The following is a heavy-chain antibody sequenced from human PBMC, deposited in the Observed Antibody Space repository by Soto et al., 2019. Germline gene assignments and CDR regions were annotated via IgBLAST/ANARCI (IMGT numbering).Heavy chain of an antibody. J-gene: IGHJ4*02. CDR2: ISGSGGST. CDR3: AKNNWNYDYFDY. Sequence: GGSLRLSCAASGFTFSIYAMSWVRQAPGKGLEWVSAISGSGGSTYYADSVKGRFTISRDNSKNTLYLQMNSLRAEDTAVYYCAKNNWNYDYFDYWGQGTLVTVSS. V-gene: IGHV3-23*01. D-gene: IGHD1-7*01. CDR1: GFTFSIYA.